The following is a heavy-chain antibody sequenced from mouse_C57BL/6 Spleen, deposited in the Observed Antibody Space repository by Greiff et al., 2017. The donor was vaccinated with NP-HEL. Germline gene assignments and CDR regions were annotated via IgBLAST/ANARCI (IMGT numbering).Heavy chain of an antibody. D-gene: IGHD1-1*01. CDR3: ARRGSSWGFAY. J-gene: IGHJ3*01. Sequence: QVQLKQPGAELVKPGASVKLSCKASGYTFTSYWMHWVKQRPGRGLEWIGRIDPNSGGTKYNEKFKSKATLTVDKPSSTAYMQLSSLTSEDSAVYYCARRGSSWGFAYWGQGTLVTVSA. V-gene: IGHV1-72*01. CDR1: GYTFTSYW. CDR2: IDPNSGGT.